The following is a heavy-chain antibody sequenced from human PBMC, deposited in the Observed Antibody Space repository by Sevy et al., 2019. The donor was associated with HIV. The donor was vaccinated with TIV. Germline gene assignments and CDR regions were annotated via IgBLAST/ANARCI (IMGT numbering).Heavy chain of an antibody. CDR3: ARDVILRRQYWYFDL. V-gene: IGHV4-59*01. CDR1: GGSISSYY. CDR2: IYYSGST. D-gene: IGHD2-21*01. Sequence: SETLSLTCTVSGGSISSYYWRWIRQPPGKGLEWIGYIYYSGSTNYNPYLKSRVTISVDTSKNQFSLKLSSVTAADTAVYYCARDVILRRQYWYFDLWGRGTLVTVSS. J-gene: IGHJ2*01.